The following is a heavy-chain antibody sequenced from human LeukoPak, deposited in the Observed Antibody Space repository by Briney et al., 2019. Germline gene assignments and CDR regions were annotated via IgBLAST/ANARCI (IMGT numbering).Heavy chain of an antibody. CDR1: GYTFTGYY. CDR2: INPNSGAT. J-gene: IGHJ4*02. D-gene: IGHD1-1*01. V-gene: IGHV1-2*02. CDR3: ARERTTERFDY. Sequence: ASVKVSCKASGYTFTGYYMHWVRQAPGQGLEWMGWINPNSGATNYAQKFQGRVTMTRDTSISTAYMELSRLRSDDTAVYYCARERTTERFDYWGQGTLVTVSS.